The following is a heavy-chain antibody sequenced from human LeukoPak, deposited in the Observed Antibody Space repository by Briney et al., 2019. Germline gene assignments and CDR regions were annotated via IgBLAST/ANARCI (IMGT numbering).Heavy chain of an antibody. Sequence: PSETLSLTCTVSGGSISSRSYYWGWIRQPPGKGLGWIGSIYYSGSTYYNPSLKSRVTISVDTSKTQFSLKVRSVTAADTAVYYCARSYGSGSSQWGAFDIWGQGTIVTVSS. J-gene: IGHJ3*02. V-gene: IGHV4-39*01. D-gene: IGHD3-10*01. CDR2: IYYSGST. CDR1: GGSISSRSYY. CDR3: ARSYGSGSSQWGAFDI.